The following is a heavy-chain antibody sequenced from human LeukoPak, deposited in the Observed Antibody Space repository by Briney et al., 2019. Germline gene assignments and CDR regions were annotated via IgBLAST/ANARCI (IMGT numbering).Heavy chain of an antibody. Sequence: SETLSLTCTGSGGSISSYYWSWIRQPAGKGLEGIGRIYTSGSTNYNPSLKSRVTMSVDTSKNQFSLKLSSVTAADTAVYYCARAAFYGDRAWDFDYWGQGTLVTVSS. V-gene: IGHV4-4*07. CDR1: GGSISSYY. CDR2: IYTSGST. D-gene: IGHD4-17*01. J-gene: IGHJ4*02. CDR3: ARAAFYGDRAWDFDY.